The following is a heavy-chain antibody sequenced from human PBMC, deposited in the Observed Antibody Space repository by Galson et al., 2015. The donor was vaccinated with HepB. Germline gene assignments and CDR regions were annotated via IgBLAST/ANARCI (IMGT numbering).Heavy chain of an antibody. J-gene: IGHJ4*02. Sequence: SLRLSCAASGFTFSSYDMDWVRQAPGKGLEWVAVTWYDGTDKKYAESVKGRFTISRDNSKNTLYLQMNSVRVEDTAVYYCVKDRGMGSAWHVLEHWGQGALVTVSS. CDR2: TWYDGTDK. D-gene: IGHD3-10*02. V-gene: IGHV3-33*06. CDR3: VKDRGMGSAWHVLEH. CDR1: GFTFSSYD.